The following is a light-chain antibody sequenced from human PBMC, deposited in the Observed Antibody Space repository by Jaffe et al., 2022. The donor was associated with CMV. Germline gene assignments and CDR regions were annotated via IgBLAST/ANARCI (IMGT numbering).Light chain of an antibody. CDR3: QRSYTTPRT. Sequence: DIQMTQSPSSLSASVGDRVTITCRASQSIRNYLNWYQQKPGKAPELLIYAAARLQSGVPSRFSGSGSGTDFTLTISSLQPEDFATYYCQRSYTTPRTFGQGTKVEFK. CDR1: QSIRNY. CDR2: AAA. J-gene: IGKJ1*01. V-gene: IGKV1-39*01.